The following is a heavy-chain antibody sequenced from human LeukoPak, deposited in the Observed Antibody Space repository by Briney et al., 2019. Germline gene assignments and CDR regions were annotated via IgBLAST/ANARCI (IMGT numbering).Heavy chain of an antibody. Sequence: GGSLRLSCAASGFSFGDYAMHWVRQAPGKGLEWVSLISGDRYTTYYADSVKGRFTISRDDSKNTLYLQMKSLRPEDTALYFCARETDFWSGYYPPDYWGQGTLVTVSS. CDR2: ISGDRYTT. CDR1: GFSFGDYA. D-gene: IGHD3-3*01. J-gene: IGHJ4*02. V-gene: IGHV3-43*02. CDR3: ARETDFWSGYYPPDY.